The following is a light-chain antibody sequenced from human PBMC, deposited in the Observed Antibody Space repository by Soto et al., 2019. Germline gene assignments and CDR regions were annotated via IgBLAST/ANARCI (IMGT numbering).Light chain of an antibody. CDR2: KAS. Sequence: DIQMTQSPSALSASVGDTVTITCRASQSVDTCLAWYQQKPRKAPHLLIYKASRLETGVPSRFSGSGSVTDYTLTITGLQPDDFATYYCQQFYRYPWTFGQGTKVEI. CDR3: QQFYRYPWT. CDR1: QSVDTC. V-gene: IGKV1-5*03. J-gene: IGKJ1*01.